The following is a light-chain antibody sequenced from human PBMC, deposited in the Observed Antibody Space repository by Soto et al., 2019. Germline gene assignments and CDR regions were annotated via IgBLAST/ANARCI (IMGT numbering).Light chain of an antibody. CDR2: NND. J-gene: IGLJ2*01. CDR1: NANIGGNT. Sequence: QSVLIQPPSASGTPGQSVTISCSASNANIGGNTVTWFQQIPGTAPKLLLFNNDQRPSGVPDRFSGSKSGASASLAISGLQSEDEADYFCQSYDGTLTGVIFGGGTKLTVL. CDR3: QSYDGTLTGVI. V-gene: IGLV1-44*01.